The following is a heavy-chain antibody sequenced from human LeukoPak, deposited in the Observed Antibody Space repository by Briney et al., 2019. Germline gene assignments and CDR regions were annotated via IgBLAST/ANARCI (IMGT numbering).Heavy chain of an antibody. V-gene: IGHV3-33*01. CDR3: ARDNRYTGNYLDAFDI. D-gene: IGHD3-16*02. CDR1: GFIFSAYG. CDR2: IWYDGSSK. Sequence: SGGSLRLSCAASGFIFSAYGMHWVRQAPGKGLEWLAVIWYDGSSKYYADSVKGRFTISRDNSKSTLYMQMNNLRVEDTAVYYCARDNRYTGNYLDAFDIWGQGTLVTVSS. J-gene: IGHJ3*02.